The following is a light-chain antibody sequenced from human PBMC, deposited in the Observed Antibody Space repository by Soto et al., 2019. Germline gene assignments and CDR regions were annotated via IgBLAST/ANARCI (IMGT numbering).Light chain of an antibody. V-gene: IGLV2-14*01. CDR2: DVS. Sequence: QSALTQPASVSGSPGQSITISCTGTSSDGGGYNYVSWYQQHPGKTPKLMIYDVSNRSSVVSSRFSGSNSGNTASLTISGLEAEDEADYYCSSSSSSSTYVFGTGTKVTVL. CDR3: SSSSSSSTYV. J-gene: IGLJ1*01. CDR1: SSDGGGYNY.